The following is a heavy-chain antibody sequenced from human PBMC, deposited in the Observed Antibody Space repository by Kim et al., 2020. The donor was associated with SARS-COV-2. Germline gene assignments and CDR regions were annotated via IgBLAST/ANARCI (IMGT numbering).Heavy chain of an antibody. CDR2: IRSKAYGGTT. CDR1: GFTFGDYA. J-gene: IGHJ3*02. Sequence: GGSLRLSCTASGFTFGDYAMSWVRQAPGKGLEWVGFIRSKAYGGTTEYAASVKGRFTISRDDSKSIAYLQMNSLKTEDTAVYYCTRDSSGRVTMIDAFDIWGQGTMVTVSS. D-gene: IGHD3-22*01. V-gene: IGHV3-49*04. CDR3: TRDSSGRVTMIDAFDI.